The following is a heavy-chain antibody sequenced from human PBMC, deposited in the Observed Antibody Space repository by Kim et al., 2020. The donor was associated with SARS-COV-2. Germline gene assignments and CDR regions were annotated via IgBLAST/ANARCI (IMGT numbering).Heavy chain of an antibody. Sequence: GGSLRLSCAASGFTFSGSAMHWVRQASGKGLEWVGRIRSKANSYATAYAASVKGRFTISRDDSKNTAYLQMNSLKTEDTAVYYCTRPSDDILTGYYIWGQGTLVTVSS. CDR3: TRPSDDILTGYYI. J-gene: IGHJ4*02. CDR1: GFTFSGSA. V-gene: IGHV3-73*01. CDR2: IRSKANSYAT. D-gene: IGHD3-9*01.